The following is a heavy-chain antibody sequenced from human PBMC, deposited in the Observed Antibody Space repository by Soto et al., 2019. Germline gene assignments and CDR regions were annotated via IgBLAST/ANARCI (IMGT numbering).Heavy chain of an antibody. CDR1: GGSISSGGYS. J-gene: IGHJ4*02. Sequence: QLQLQESGSGLVKPSQTLSLTCAVSGGSISSGGYSWSWIRQPPGKGLEWIGYIYHSGTYYNPSLQSRVTISVDRSKNQFSLKLSSVTAADTAVYYCARAGGLGAVAVDYWGQGTLVTDS. CDR3: ARAGGLGAVAVDY. D-gene: IGHD6-19*01. CDR2: IYHSGT. V-gene: IGHV4-30-2*01.